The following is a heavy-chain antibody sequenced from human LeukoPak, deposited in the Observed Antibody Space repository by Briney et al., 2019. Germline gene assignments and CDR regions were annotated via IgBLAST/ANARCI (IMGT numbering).Heavy chain of an antibody. J-gene: IGHJ4*02. CDR3: AREVVGGYFDY. Sequence: GGSLRLSCAASGFTFSSYSMNWVRQAPGKGLEWVSSIRSSSSYIYYADSVKGRFTISRDNAKNSLYLQMNSLRAEDTAVYYCAREVVGGYFDYWGQGTLVTVSS. D-gene: IGHD2-15*01. CDR1: GFTFSSYS. CDR2: IRSSSSYI. V-gene: IGHV3-21*01.